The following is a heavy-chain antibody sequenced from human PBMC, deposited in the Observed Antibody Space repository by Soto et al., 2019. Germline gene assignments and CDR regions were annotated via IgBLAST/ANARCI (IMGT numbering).Heavy chain of an antibody. V-gene: IGHV3-7*01. CDR1: GFTFSSYW. D-gene: IGHD3-10*02. J-gene: IGHJ4*02. CDR3: TIVRVADSALDH. Sequence: PGGSLRLSCAASGFTFSSYWMSWVRQAPGKGLEWVASIKEDGAEKYYVDSVKGRFTISRDNSKNTLFLHMSNLRAEDTAMYYCTIVRVADSALDHWGQGTLVTVSS. CDR2: IKEDGAEK.